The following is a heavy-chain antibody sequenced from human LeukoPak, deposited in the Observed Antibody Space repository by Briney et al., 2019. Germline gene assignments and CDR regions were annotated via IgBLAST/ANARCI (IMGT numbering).Heavy chain of an antibody. V-gene: IGHV3-74*01. CDR1: GFTFSSYW. D-gene: IGHD6-6*01. CDR2: INSDGSST. CDR3: ARDRSRSWYYYGMDV. J-gene: IGHJ6*02. Sequence: PGGSLRLSCAASGFTFSSYWMHWVRQAPGKGLVWVSRINSDGSSTSYADSAKGRFTISRDNAKNSLYLQMNSLRAEDTAVYYCARDRSRSWYYYGMDVWGQGTTVTVSS.